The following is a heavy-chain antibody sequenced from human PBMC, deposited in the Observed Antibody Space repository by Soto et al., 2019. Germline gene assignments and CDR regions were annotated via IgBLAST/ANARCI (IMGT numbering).Heavy chain of an antibody. Sequence: GESLKISCKGSGYSFSTHWIGWVRQMPGKGLEWMGTIYPGDSDTRYNPSFQGQVAISVDTSISTTYLQLSGLQASDSAIYYCARHRTVWIELSGYYTMDVWGQGTTVTVS. CDR1: GYSFSTHW. V-gene: IGHV5-51*01. CDR3: ARHRTVWIELSGYYTMDV. J-gene: IGHJ6*02. CDR2: IYPGDSDT. D-gene: IGHD3-16*01.